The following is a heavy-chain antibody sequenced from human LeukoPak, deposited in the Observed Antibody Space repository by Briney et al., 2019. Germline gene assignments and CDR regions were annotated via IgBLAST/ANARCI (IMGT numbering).Heavy chain of an antibody. CDR3: ARGMKGYCSSTSCYYHDY. Sequence: GESLQISCKGSGYSFTSYWIGWVRQMPGKGLEWMGIIYPGDSDTRYSPSFQGQVTISVDKSISTAYLQWSRLRASDTAMYYCARGMKGYCSSTSCYYHDYWGQGTLVTVSS. CDR2: IYPGDSDT. V-gene: IGHV5-51*01. J-gene: IGHJ4*02. D-gene: IGHD2-2*01. CDR1: GYSFTSYW.